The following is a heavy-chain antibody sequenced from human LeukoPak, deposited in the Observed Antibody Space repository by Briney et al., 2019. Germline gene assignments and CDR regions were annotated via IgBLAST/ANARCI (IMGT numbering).Heavy chain of an antibody. Sequence: GGSPRLSCTASGFIFDDYAMHWVRQAPGKGLEWVSGISWNSGSIGYADSVKGRFTISRDNAKNSLYLQMNSLRAEDTAFYYCAKDYFYGSGTYAFDMWGQGTMVTVSS. CDR2: ISWNSGSI. V-gene: IGHV3-9*01. D-gene: IGHD3-10*01. CDR3: AKDYFYGSGTYAFDM. CDR1: GFIFDDYA. J-gene: IGHJ3*02.